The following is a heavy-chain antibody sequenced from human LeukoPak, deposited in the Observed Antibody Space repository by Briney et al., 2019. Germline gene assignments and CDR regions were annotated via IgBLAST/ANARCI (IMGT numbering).Heavy chain of an antibody. V-gene: IGHV1-69*05. D-gene: IGHD3/OR15-3a*01. Sequence: SVKVSCKASGGTFSSYAISWVRQAPGQGLEWMGRIIPIFGTANYAQKFQGRATITTDESTSTAYMELSSLRSEDTAVYYCARSGGAGYYTDFDYWGQGTLVTVSS. CDR2: IIPIFGTA. CDR3: ARSGGAGYYTDFDY. J-gene: IGHJ4*02. CDR1: GGTFSSYA.